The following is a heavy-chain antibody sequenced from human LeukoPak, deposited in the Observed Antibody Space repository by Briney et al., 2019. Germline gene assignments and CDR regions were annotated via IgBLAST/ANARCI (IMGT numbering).Heavy chain of an antibody. Sequence: PGGSLRLSCAASGFTFSSYNMNWVRQAPGKGLECVSYISSGGTIYYADSVKGRFTVSRDNAKNSLYLQMNGLRAEDTAVYYCARDSLYSGSPHGDAFDIWGQGTMVTVSS. CDR1: GFTFSSYN. V-gene: IGHV3-48*04. J-gene: IGHJ3*02. CDR2: ISSGGTI. D-gene: IGHD1-26*01. CDR3: ARDSLYSGSPHGDAFDI.